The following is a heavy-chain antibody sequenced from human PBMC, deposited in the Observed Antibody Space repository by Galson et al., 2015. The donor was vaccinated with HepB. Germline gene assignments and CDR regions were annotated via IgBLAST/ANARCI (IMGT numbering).Heavy chain of an antibody. CDR2: ISTIGGST. V-gene: IGHV3-64*02. CDR1: GFTFSNYA. Sequence: SLRLSCAASGFTFSNYAMRWVRQAPGQGLEYVSAISTIGGSTYYADSVKGRFTISRDNSKNTLYLQMGSLRAEDMAVYYCARSQNPGGTYYYYGMDVWGQGTTVTVSS. D-gene: IGHD3-16*01. J-gene: IGHJ6*02. CDR3: ARSQNPGGTYYYYGMDV.